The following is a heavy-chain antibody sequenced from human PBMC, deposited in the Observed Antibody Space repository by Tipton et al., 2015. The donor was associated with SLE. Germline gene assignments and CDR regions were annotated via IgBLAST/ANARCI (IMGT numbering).Heavy chain of an antibody. D-gene: IGHD3-22*01. CDR2: ISSSSSYI. Sequence: GSLRLSCAASGFTFSSYSMNWVRQAPGKGLEWVSSISSSSSYIYYADSVKGRFTISRDNAKNSLYLQMNSLRAEDTAVYYCAKETYYYDSSGYYKPYFDYWGQGTLVTVSS. V-gene: IGHV3-21*04. J-gene: IGHJ4*02. CDR1: GFTFSSYS. CDR3: AKETYYYDSSGYYKPYFDY.